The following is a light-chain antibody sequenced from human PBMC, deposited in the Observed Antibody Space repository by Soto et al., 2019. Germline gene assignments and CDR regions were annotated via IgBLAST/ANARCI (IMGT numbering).Light chain of an antibody. Sequence: QSVLTQPPSASGTPGQRVTISCSGSSSNIGSNTVNWYQQLPGTAPKLLIYSNNQRHSGVPDRFSGSKSGTSASLAISGLQSEDEDDYDCAAWDDSLNGSYVFGTGTKLTVL. CDR2: SNN. V-gene: IGLV1-44*01. CDR3: AAWDDSLNGSYV. J-gene: IGLJ1*01. CDR1: SSNIGSNT.